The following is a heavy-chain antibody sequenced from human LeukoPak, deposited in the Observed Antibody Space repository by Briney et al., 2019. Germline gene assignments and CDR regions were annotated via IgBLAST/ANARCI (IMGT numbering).Heavy chain of an antibody. CDR2: INPKSGGA. CDR3: ARDCSGGSCYAWFDP. D-gene: IGHD2-15*01. J-gene: IGHJ5*02. Sequence: ASVKVSCKTSGYTFIDHYIHWVRQAPGQGLEWMGRINPKSGGANYVQKFQGRVTMTRDTSITTAYMELSSLRSEDTAVYYCARDCSGGSCYAWFDPWGQGTLVTVSS. V-gene: IGHV1-2*06. CDR1: GYTFIDHY.